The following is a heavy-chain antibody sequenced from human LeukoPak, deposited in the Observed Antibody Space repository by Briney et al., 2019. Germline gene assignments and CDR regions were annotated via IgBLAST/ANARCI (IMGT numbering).Heavy chain of an antibody. Sequence: AGGSLRLSCAASGFSFSNYEMNWVRQAPGKGLEWVSYIDTSGSTIFYAGSVKGRFTTSRDNAKNSLYLQMNSLRAEDTAVYYCAKDTAMVGYYYYMDVWGKGTTVTVSS. CDR3: AKDTAMVGYYYYMDV. CDR1: GFSFSNYE. D-gene: IGHD5-18*01. CDR2: IDTSGSTI. J-gene: IGHJ6*03. V-gene: IGHV3-48*03.